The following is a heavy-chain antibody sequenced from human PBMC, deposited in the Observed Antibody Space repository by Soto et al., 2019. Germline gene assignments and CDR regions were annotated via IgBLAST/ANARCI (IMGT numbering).Heavy chain of an antibody. V-gene: IGHV4-30-2*01. J-gene: IGHJ6*02. CDR2: TYQSGSA. CDR3: ARDYYGTDV. CDR1: GGSITSGGYS. Sequence: TRSLTWPVSGGSITSGGYSWSWTRQTPGRGLEGIGYTYQSGSAYYNPSLKSRVTISVDRSKSQFSLNLTSVTAADTAVYYGARDYYGTDVWGPGTMVTVSS.